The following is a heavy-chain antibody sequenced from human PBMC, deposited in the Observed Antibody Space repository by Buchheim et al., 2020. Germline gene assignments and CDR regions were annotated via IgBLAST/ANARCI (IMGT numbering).Heavy chain of an antibody. V-gene: IGHV3-7*01. Sequence: EVQLVESGGGLVQPGGSLRLSCAASGFTFSSYWMSWVRQAPGKGLEWVANIKQDGSEKYYVDSVKGRFTISRDNAKNSLYLKMNSLRAEDTAVYYCARDSRISGWYYSRTPRGALDYWGQGTL. J-gene: IGHJ4*02. CDR3: ARDSRISGWYYSRTPRGALDY. CDR2: IKQDGSEK. D-gene: IGHD6-19*01. CDR1: GFTFSSYW.